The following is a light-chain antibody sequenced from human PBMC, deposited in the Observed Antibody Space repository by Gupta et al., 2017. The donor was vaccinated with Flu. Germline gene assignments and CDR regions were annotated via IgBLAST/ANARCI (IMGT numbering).Light chain of an antibody. J-gene: IGLJ3*02. CDR2: GVK. CDR1: NSDIRSNDY. Sequence: LVTNSWSRTNSDIRSNDYVCWYQHHPGKAPELIIYGVKKRPSGVADRFSGSNSGSTASLTITGRQAEDEADYYCSSDTTSSKRVFGGGTKLTVL. CDR3: SSDTTSSKRV. V-gene: IGLV2-14*01.